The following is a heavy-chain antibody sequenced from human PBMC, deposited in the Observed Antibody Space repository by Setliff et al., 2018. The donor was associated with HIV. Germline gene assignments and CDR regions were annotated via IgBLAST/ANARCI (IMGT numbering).Heavy chain of an antibody. Sequence: LSLTCAASGFTFIDFALNWVRQAPGKGPEWVSSISSSGSYIYYARSVKGRSTISRDNARNSLYLDLNSLRAEDTALYYCARSRSTRDAFDTWGQGTMVTVSS. CDR2: ISSSGSYI. CDR3: ARSRSTRDAFDT. V-gene: IGHV3-21*01. D-gene: IGHD1-1*01. J-gene: IGHJ3*02. CDR1: GFTFIDFA.